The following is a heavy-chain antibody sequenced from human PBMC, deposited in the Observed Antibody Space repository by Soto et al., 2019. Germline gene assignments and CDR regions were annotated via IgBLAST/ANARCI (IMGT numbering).Heavy chain of an antibody. CDR1: GLTSISKD. CDR2: IYSGGSI. CDR3: ATRPLLPGAP. J-gene: IGHJ3*01. V-gene: IGHV3-53*01. Sequence: EVQLVESGGGLIQPGGSLGLSVAAFGLTSISKDMNWFPQAPGKGLEWVPLIYSGGSIYYANSVKGRFTISRDNSKNTLYLQMSSLRAEDTAVYYCATRPLLPGAPWGQGTMVTVSS. D-gene: IGHD3-22*01.